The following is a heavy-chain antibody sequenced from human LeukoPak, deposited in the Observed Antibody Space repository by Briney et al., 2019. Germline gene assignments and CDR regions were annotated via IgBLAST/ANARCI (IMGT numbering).Heavy chain of an antibody. Sequence: SETPSLTCAVSGYSISSGYYWGWIRQPPGKGLEWIGSIYHSGSTYYNPSLKSRITISVDTSKNQFSLKLSSVTAADTAVYYCAREIHGTPAFDYWGQGTLVTVSS. V-gene: IGHV4-38-2*02. CDR3: AREIHGTPAFDY. J-gene: IGHJ4*02. D-gene: IGHD1-1*01. CDR2: IYHSGST. CDR1: GYSISSGYY.